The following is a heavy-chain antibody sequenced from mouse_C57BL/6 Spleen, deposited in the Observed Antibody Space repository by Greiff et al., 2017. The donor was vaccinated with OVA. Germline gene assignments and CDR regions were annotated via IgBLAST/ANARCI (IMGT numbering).Heavy chain of an antibody. CDR3: ARGGYDYDVTGFAY. CDR2: ILPGSGST. V-gene: IGHV1-9*01. D-gene: IGHD2-4*01. CDR1: GYTFTGYW. J-gene: IGHJ3*01. Sequence: VQLQQSGAELMKPGASVKLSCKATGYTFTGYWIEWVKQRPGHGLEWIGEILPGSGSTNYNEKFKGKATLTADTSSNTAYMQLSSLTTEDSAIYYCARGGYDYDVTGFAYWGQGTLVTVSA.